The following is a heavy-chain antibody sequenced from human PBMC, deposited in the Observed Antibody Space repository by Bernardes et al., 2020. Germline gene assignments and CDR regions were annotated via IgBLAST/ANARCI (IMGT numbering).Heavy chain of an antibody. V-gene: IGHV1-3*01. CDR1: GYTFLKYT. Sequence: ASVKVSCKASGYTFLKYTMHWVRQAPGQRLEWMGRINGGDYNTKYSQKFQGRVTITWDTSANTAHLDLSSLRPEDTAIYYCARAVYYYDNGGTKWGSDYFDYWGQGTLVTVSS. D-gene: IGHD3-22*01. J-gene: IGHJ4*02. CDR3: ARAVYYYDNGGTKWGSDYFDY. CDR2: INGGDYNT.